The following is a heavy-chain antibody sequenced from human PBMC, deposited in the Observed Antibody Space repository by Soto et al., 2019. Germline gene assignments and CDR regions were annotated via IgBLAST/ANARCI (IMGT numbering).Heavy chain of an antibody. CDR3: ARLMTTANYYYYYGMDV. D-gene: IGHD4-17*01. CDR1: GGTFSSYA. J-gene: IGHJ6*02. Sequence: QVQLVQSGAEVKKPGSSVKVSCKASGGTFSSYAISWVRQAPGQGLEWMGGIIPIFGTANYAQKFQGRVTITADKPTSTAYMELSSLRSEDTAVYYCARLMTTANYYYYYGMDVWGQGTTVTVSS. CDR2: IIPIFGTA. V-gene: IGHV1-69*06.